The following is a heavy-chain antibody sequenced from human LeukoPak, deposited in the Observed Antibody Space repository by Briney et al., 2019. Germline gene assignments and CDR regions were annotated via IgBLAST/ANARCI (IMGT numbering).Heavy chain of an antibody. J-gene: IGHJ5*02. CDR1: AGSVSASTYYY. CDR2: IHYSGTT. D-gene: IGHD4-17*01. CDR3: ARHDYRDYNPGTNWFDP. Sequence: SETLSLTCTVSAGSVSASTYYYWGWIRQPPGKGLEWIGSIHYSGTTYYNPSLKSRVTISVDTSKNQFSLKLNSVTTADTAVYYCARHDYRDYNPGTNWFDPWGQGTLVTVSS. V-gene: IGHV4-39*01.